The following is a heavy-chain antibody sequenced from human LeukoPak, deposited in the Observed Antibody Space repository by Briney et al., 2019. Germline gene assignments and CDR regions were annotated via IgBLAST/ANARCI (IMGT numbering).Heavy chain of an antibody. CDR3: AKKMGTGSSQERGTFDY. D-gene: IGHD2-2*01. Sequence: PGGSLRLSCAASGFTVSSNYMSWVRQAPGKGLEWVSVIYSGGSTYYADSVKGRFTISRDNSKNTLSLQMNNLRAEDTAIYYCAKKMGTGSSQERGTFDYWGQGTLVTVSS. CDR1: GFTVSSNY. CDR2: IYSGGST. V-gene: IGHV3-53*01. J-gene: IGHJ4*02.